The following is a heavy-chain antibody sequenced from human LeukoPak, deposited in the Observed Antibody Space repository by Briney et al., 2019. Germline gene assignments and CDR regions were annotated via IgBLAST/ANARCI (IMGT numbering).Heavy chain of an antibody. Sequence: ASVKVSCKASGYTFTDYYLHWVRQAPGQGLEWMGWIRPNSGGTSYAQKFQGRVTMTRDTSTSTLYMELSSLRSEDTAVYYCAREADCGGDCYMPVRHFHYWGQGTLVTVSS. CDR1: GYTFTDYY. J-gene: IGHJ1*01. V-gene: IGHV1-2*02. CDR2: IRPNSGGT. CDR3: AREADCGGDCYMPVRHFHY. D-gene: IGHD2-21*02.